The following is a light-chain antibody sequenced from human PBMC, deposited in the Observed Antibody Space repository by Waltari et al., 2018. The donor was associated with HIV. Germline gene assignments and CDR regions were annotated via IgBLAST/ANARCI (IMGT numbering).Light chain of an antibody. CDR3: QQYNTYPYT. J-gene: IGKJ2*01. Sequence: DIQMTQSPSTLSTSVGDRVTITCRASQSISSWLAWYQQKPGKAPKLLIYKASSLESGVPSRFSGSGSGTEFTLTISSLQPDDFATYYCQQYNTYPYTFGQGTKLEIK. V-gene: IGKV1-5*03. CDR1: QSISSW. CDR2: KAS.